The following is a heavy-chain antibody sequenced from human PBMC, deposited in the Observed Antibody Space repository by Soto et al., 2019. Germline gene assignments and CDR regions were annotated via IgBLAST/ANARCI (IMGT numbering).Heavy chain of an antibody. CDR1: GYSFTNDY. D-gene: IGHD3-22*01. J-gene: IGHJ4*02. Sequence: PWDSLKMSCNASGYSFTNDYIGWVRQMPGKGLEWMGTIYPDDSDTKYSPSFQAQVTISPDMSISTAYLQRSRLKAPDTAMPYCARPRLSGYVVDYWRQG. CDR3: ARPRLSGYVVDY. CDR2: IYPDDSDT. V-gene: IGHV5-51*01.